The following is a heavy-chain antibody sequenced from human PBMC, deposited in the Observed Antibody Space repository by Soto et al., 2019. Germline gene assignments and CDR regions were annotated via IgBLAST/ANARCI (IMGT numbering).Heavy chain of an antibody. Sequence: QLLESGGGLIQPGGSLRLSCEASGFSFRSYALSWVRQAPGKGLEWVSTFSAGGRAYYADSVKGRFTIAKDTSKNKLILQARSLRAEDTAVYYCAKESMPEHYGDTLFDYWGQGTRVTVSS. CDR1: GFSFRSYA. V-gene: IGHV3-23*01. CDR3: AKESMPEHYGDTLFDY. J-gene: IGHJ4*02. CDR2: FSAGGRA. D-gene: IGHD4-17*01.